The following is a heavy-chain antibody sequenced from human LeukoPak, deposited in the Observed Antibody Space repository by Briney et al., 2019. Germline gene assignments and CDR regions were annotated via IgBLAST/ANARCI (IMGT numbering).Heavy chain of an antibody. Sequence: GGSLRLSCAASGFTVSSNYMSWVRQAPGKGLEWVSVIYSDGSTYYAGSVKGRFTISRDNSKNTLYFQMNSLRADDTAVYYCAKGSYYYGSGSYYNGDYWGQGTLVTVSS. J-gene: IGHJ4*02. D-gene: IGHD3-10*01. V-gene: IGHV3-53*01. CDR2: IYSDGST. CDR1: GFTVSSNY. CDR3: AKGSYYYGSGSYYNGDY.